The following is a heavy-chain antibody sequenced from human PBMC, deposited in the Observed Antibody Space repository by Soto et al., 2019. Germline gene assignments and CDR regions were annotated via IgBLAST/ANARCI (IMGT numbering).Heavy chain of an antibody. J-gene: IGHJ6*02. CDR1: GLTFSSYG. Sequence: GGSMRLSCAASGLTFSSYGMHWVRKAPGKGLEWVAVISYDGSNKYYADSVKGRFTISRDNSKNTLYLQMNSLRAEDTAVYYCAKDLVDDSGYDYFGPSNYYYGMDVWGQGTTVTSP. D-gene: IGHD5-12*01. CDR2: ISYDGSNK. V-gene: IGHV3-30*18. CDR3: AKDLVDDSGYDYFGPSNYYYGMDV.